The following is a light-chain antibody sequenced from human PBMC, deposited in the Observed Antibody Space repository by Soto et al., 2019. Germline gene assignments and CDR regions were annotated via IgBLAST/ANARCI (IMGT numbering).Light chain of an antibody. Sequence: DIQMTQSPSSLSASVGDRVTITCRASQSISSYLNWYQQKPGKAPKLLIYAASSLQSGVPSRFSGSGSRQDFTLTISSLQAEDFATSYSQQSYSIPQTFGQGTKVEIK. V-gene: IGKV1-39*01. CDR2: AAS. CDR3: QQSYSIPQT. CDR1: QSISSY. J-gene: IGKJ1*01.